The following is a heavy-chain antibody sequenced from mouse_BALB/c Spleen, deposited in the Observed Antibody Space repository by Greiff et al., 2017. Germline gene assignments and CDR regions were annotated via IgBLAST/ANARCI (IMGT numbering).Heavy chain of an antibody. CDR2: ISCYNGAT. Sequence: LVKTGASVKISCKASGYSFTGYYMHWVKQSHGKSLEWIGYISCYNGATSYNQKFKGKATFTVDTSSCTAYMQFNSLTSEDSAVYYCARPYGNYPYFDYWGQGTTLTVSS. CDR1: GYSFTGYY. V-gene: IGHV1S34*01. D-gene: IGHD2-1*01. CDR3: ARPYGNYPYFDY. J-gene: IGHJ2*01.